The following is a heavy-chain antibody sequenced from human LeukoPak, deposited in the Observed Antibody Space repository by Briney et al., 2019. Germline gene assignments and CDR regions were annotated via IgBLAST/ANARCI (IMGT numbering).Heavy chain of an antibody. V-gene: IGHV1-69*06. CDR1: GGTFSGYA. CDR2: IIPIFGTA. J-gene: IGHJ4*02. Sequence: ASVKVSCKASGGTFSGYAISWVRQAPGQGLEWMGGIIPIFGTANYAQKFQGRVTITADKSTSTAYMELSSLRSEDTAVYYCAILSGYSYGYMGYWGQGTLVTVSS. CDR3: AILSGYSYGYMGY. D-gene: IGHD5-18*01.